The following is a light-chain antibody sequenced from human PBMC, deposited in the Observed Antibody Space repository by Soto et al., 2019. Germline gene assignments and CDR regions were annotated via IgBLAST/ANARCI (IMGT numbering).Light chain of an antibody. CDR2: ATS. J-gene: IGKJ3*01. V-gene: IGKV3-15*01. Sequence: EAVMTQSPVTLSVSPGERATLSCRASQTVGTNVAWYQQKPGQAPRLLIYATSTRATGIPARFSGSGSGTEFTLTISILQSEDFAVDYCQQYNKWPLFTFGPGTKVDMK. CDR1: QTVGTN. CDR3: QQYNKWPLFT.